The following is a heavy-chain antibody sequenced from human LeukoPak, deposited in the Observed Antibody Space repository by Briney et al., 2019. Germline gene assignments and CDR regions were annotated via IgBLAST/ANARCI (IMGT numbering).Heavy chain of an antibody. CDR1: GYSFTSYW. CDR3: ASRIVGATYAFDI. CDR2: IYPGDSDT. J-gene: IGHJ3*02. V-gene: IGHV5-51*01. Sequence: GESLKISCKGSGYSFTSYWIGWVRQMPGEGLEWMGIIYPGDSDTRYSPSFQGQVTISADKSISTAYLQWSSLKASDTAMYYCASRIVGATYAFDIWGQGTMVTVSS. D-gene: IGHD1-26*01.